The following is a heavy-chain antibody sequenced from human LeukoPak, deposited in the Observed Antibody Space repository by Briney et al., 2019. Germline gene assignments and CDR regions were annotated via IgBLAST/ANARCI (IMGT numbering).Heavy chain of an antibody. Sequence: PGGSLRLSCAASGFTFSNYAMSWVRQAPGKGLEWVSTISGSGGSTYYADSVKGRFTISRDNSKNTLYLQMNSLRAEDTAVYYCASGVSRDGYNRAFDYWGQGTLVTVSS. D-gene: IGHD5-24*01. CDR3: ASGVSRDGYNRAFDY. CDR2: ISGSGGST. V-gene: IGHV3-23*01. J-gene: IGHJ4*02. CDR1: GFTFSNYA.